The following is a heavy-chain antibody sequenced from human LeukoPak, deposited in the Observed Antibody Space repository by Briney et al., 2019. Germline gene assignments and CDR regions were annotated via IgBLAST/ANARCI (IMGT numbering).Heavy chain of an antibody. CDR1: GFSFSTYG. CDR2: IRYDGSNQ. V-gene: IGHV3-30*02. J-gene: IGHJ6*03. D-gene: IGHD3-10*01. CDR3: ARDRKYYYGSGSYRFYYYYMDV. Sequence: PGGSLRLSCAASGFSFSTYGMHWVRQAPGKGLEWVAFIRYDGSNQYYADSVKGRFTISRDNSKNTLYMQMNSLRAEDTAVYYCARDRKYYYGSGSYRFYYYYMDVWGKGTTVTVSS.